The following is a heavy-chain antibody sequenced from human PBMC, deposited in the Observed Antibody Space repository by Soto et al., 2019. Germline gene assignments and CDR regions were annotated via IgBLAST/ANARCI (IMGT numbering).Heavy chain of an antibody. CDR1: GGTFSRYS. CDR2: IIPVFGIA. D-gene: IGHD2-2*01. V-gene: IGHV1-69*08. CDR3: AREDRDRETGLVPAAIDGMDV. J-gene: IGHJ6*02. Sequence: QVQLVQSGAEVKKPGSSVKVSCKASGGTFSRYSITWVRQAPGHGLEWIGRIIPVFGIASYAEKFQGRVTITAAESTSTAYMELGSLRSDDSAVYYCAREDRDRETGLVPAAIDGMDVWGQGTPVTVSS.